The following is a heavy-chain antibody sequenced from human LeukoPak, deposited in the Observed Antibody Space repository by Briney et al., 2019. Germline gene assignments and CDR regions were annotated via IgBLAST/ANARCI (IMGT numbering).Heavy chain of an antibody. J-gene: IGHJ5*02. CDR3: AGGSSSWYYWFDP. CDR2: IYYSGST. Sequence: SETLSLTCTVSGGSISSYYWSWIRQPPGKGLEWIGYIYYSGSTNYNPSLKSRVTISVDTSKNQFSLKLSSVTAADTAVYYCAGGSSSWYYWFDPWGQGTLVTVSS. CDR1: GGSISSYY. V-gene: IGHV4-59*01. D-gene: IGHD6-13*01.